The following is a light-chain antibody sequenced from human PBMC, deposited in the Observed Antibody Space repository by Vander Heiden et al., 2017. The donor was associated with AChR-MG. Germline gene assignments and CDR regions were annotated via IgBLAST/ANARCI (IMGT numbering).Light chain of an antibody. Sequence: SSELTQDPAVSVALGRTARITCQGDSLRSYYASWYQQKPGQAPVLVSYGNNNRPSGIPDRFSGSSSGSTASLRITGAQAEDEADYYGNARDSSGNHLKGVYRGG. CDR3: NARDSSGNHLKGV. J-gene: IGLJ3*02. CDR2: GNN. CDR1: SLRSYY. V-gene: IGLV3-19*01.